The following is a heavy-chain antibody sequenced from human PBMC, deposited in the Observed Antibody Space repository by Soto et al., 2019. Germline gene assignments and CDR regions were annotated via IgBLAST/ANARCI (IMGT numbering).Heavy chain of an antibody. V-gene: IGHV3-74*01. CDR3: ARGGFDHAFDI. Sequence: EVQLVESGGDLVQPGESLRLSCAVSGFTFKNFWMHWVRQAPGKGLVWVSRVDSDGSDTIYADSVKGRFTVSRDNAKNTLFLKLNSLRVDDTAVYYCARGGFDHAFDIWGQGTMVTVSS. J-gene: IGHJ3*02. CDR1: GFTFKNFW. D-gene: IGHD3-9*01. CDR2: VDSDGSDT.